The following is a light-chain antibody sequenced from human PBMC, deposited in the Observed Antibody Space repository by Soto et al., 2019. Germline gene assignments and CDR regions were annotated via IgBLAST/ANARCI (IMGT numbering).Light chain of an antibody. CDR1: QSISSW. J-gene: IGKJ1*01. V-gene: IGKV1-5*01. CDR3: QQYNSET. CDR2: DAS. Sequence: DIQMTQSPSTLSASVGDRVTITCRASQSISSWLAWYQQKPGKAPKLLIYDASSLESGVPSRFSGSGSGTEFTLTISSLQPDDFATYYCQQYNSETFGQGTKVEIE.